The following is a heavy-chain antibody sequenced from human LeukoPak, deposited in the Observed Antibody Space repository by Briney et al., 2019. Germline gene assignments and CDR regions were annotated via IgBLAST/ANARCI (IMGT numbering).Heavy chain of an antibody. D-gene: IGHD2-15*01. J-gene: IGHJ4*02. CDR2: IYYDGST. Sequence: SETLSLTCTVSGGSISSSSYYWGWIRQPPGKGLEWIGSIYYDGSTYYNPSLKGRVTISIDTSKNQFSLKLSSVTAADTAVYYCARGGGDCSGGSCYKHWGQGTLVTVSS. V-gene: IGHV4-39*07. CDR3: ARGGGDCSGGSCYKH. CDR1: GGSISSSSYY.